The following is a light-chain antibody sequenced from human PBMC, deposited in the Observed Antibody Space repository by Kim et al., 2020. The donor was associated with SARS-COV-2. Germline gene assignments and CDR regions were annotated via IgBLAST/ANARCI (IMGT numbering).Light chain of an antibody. CDR3: QQYYTTPPT. V-gene: IGKV4-1*01. J-gene: IGKJ4*01. CDR2: WAS. Sequence: DIVMTQSPDSLAVSLGERATINCKSSQSVLSSSNNKDYLIWYQQKPGQPPKLLIYWASTRQSGVPDRFSGSGSGTEFTLTISSLQAEDVALYYCQQYYTTPPTFGGGTKLEI. CDR1: QSVLSSSNNKDY.